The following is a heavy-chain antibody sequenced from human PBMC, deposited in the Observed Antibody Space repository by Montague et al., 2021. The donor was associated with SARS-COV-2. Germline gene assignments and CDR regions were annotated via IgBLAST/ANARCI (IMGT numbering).Heavy chain of an antibody. CDR1: GGSISSYY. J-gene: IGHJ4*02. Sequence: SETLSLTCTVSGGSISSYYWSWIRQPPGKGLEWIGYIYYSGSTNYNPSLKSRVTTSVDTSKNQFSLKLSSVTAADTAVYYCARGMHYYDSSGYYFDYWGQGTLVTVSS. CDR3: ARGMHYYDSSGYYFDY. V-gene: IGHV4-59*01. D-gene: IGHD3-22*01. CDR2: IYYSGST.